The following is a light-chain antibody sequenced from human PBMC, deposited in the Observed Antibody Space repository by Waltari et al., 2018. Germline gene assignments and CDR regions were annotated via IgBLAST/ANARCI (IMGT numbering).Light chain of an antibody. V-gene: IGKV4-1*01. CDR3: QQYYSTPYT. CDR1: QTLFWSDNKRDY. Sequence: DIVMTQSPDSLAVSLGERATVNCKSSQTLFWSDNKRDYLAWYQQKPGQSPKLLLYRASIRESGVPERFSGGGSGTDFTLTISSLQAEDVAVYYCQQYYSTPYTFGQGTKVEAK. J-gene: IGKJ2*01. CDR2: RAS.